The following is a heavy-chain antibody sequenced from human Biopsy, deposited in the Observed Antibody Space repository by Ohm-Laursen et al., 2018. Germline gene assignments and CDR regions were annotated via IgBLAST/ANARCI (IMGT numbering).Heavy chain of an antibody. V-gene: IGHV4-59*08. CDR2: IYYRGET. CDR3: ARHRTHPPPGSMDV. Sequence: SDTLSLTRTVSGGSLSGYYWSWIRQAPGRGLEWIGLIYYRGETDYNPSLKSRVTISVDGSKNQFSLNLTSITAADTAVYYCARHRTHPPPGSMDVWGHGTTVFVSS. D-gene: IGHD2-15*01. CDR1: GGSLSGYY. J-gene: IGHJ6*02.